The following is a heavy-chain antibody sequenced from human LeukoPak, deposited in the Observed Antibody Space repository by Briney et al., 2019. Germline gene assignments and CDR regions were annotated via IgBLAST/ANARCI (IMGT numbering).Heavy chain of an antibody. J-gene: IGHJ6*03. Sequence: PGGSLRLSCAASGFTFDDYGMSWVRQAPGKELEWVSGINWNGDSTGYADSVKGRFTISRDNAKNSLYLQMNSLRAEDTALYYCARAGIPAANYYYYMDVWGKGTMVTVSS. CDR1: GFTFDDYG. CDR3: ARAGIPAANYYYYMDV. CDR2: INWNGDST. V-gene: IGHV3-20*04. D-gene: IGHD2-2*01.